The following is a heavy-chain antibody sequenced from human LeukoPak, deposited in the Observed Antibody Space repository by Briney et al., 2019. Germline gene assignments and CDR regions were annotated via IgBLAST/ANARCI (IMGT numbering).Heavy chain of an antibody. CDR1: GYTFTGYY. V-gene: IGHV1-2*02. D-gene: IGHD4-23*01. CDR2: INANSGGT. J-gene: IGHJ4*02. CDR3: ARDRHGGNSFDY. Sequence: ASVKVSCKASGYTFTGYYMHWVRQAPGQGLEWMGLINANSGGTDYAQKFQDRVTMTRDASISTAYMELSRLTSDDTAVYYCARDRHGGNSFDYWGQGTLVTVSS.